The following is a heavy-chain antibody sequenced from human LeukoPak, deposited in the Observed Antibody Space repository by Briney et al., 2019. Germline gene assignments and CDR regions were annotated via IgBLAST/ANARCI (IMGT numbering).Heavy chain of an antibody. CDR1: GFTFSSYS. CDR3: AREGYYYDSSGYLYQIGAFDI. D-gene: IGHD3-22*01. CDR2: ISSSGSTI. V-gene: IGHV3-48*04. Sequence: PGGSLRLSCAASGFTFSSYSMNWVRQAPGKGLEWVSYISSSGSTIYYADSVKGRFTISRDNAKNSLYLQMNSLRAEDTAVYYCAREGYYYDSSGYLYQIGAFDIWGQGTMVTVSS. J-gene: IGHJ3*02.